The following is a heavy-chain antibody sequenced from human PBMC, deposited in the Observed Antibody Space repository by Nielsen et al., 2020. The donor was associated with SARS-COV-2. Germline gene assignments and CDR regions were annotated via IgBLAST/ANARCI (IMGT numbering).Heavy chain of an antibody. CDR3: ARDYYGDYLDAFDI. CDR2: INDSGST. J-gene: IGHJ3*02. Sequence: SETLSLTCTVSGGSISRYYWSWIRQSPGKGLEWIGYINDSGSTKYSPSLKSRVTISSDTSKNQFSLILSSVTAADTAVYYCARDYYGDYLDAFDIWGQGTMVTVSS. CDR1: GGSISRYY. V-gene: IGHV4-59*01. D-gene: IGHD4-17*01.